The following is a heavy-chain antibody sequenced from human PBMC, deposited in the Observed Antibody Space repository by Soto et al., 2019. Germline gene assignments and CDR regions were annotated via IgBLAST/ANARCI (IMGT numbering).Heavy chain of an antibody. CDR1: GFTLSIYD. D-gene: IGHD4-17*01. V-gene: IGHV3-13*01. CDR2: LSYAGDT. CDR3: TLSYGDSYYYYNGMDV. Sequence: PGGSLRLSFVASGFTLSIYDIHWVCQGKGKGLEWVAALSYAGDTYYPGSVKGRFTISADKSISTAYLQWSSLKASDTAMYYCTLSYGDSYYYYNGMDVWGQGTTVTVSS. J-gene: IGHJ6*02.